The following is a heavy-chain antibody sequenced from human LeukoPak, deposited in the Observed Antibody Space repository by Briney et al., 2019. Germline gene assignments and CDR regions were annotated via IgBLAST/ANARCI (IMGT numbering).Heavy chain of an antibody. V-gene: IGHV1-46*01. CDR2: INPSGGST. CDR1: GYTFTSYY. D-gene: IGHD3-9*01. J-gene: IGHJ5*02. CDR3: ARDAMGNYYDILTGYPNWFDP. Sequence: ASVKVSCQASGYTFTSYYMHWVRQAPGQGLEWMGIINPSGGSTSYAQKFQGRVTMTRDTSTSTVYMELSSLRSEDAAVYYCARDAMGNYYDILTGYPNWFDPWGQGTLVTVSS.